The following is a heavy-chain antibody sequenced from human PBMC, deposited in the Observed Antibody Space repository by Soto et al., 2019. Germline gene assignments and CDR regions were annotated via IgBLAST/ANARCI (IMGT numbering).Heavy chain of an antibody. Sequence: GGSLRLSCAASGFSFGSYALSWVRQAPGKGLEWVSTISGSDGKTFYTDSVKGRFSISRDTSQSTLYLQMNSLRADDTAMYYCARWSYLDYWGQGTRVTVSS. CDR1: GFSFGSYA. V-gene: IGHV3-23*01. CDR3: ARWSYLDY. CDR2: ISGSDGKT. J-gene: IGHJ4*02. D-gene: IGHD3-3*01.